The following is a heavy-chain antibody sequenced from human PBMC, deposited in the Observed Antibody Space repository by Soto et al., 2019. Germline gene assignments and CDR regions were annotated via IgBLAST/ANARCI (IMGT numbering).Heavy chain of an antibody. J-gene: IGHJ4*02. CDR2: ISGDGGGT. CDR3: AKASGYTYGYPLDD. Sequence: GGALRLSWAASPLTFSNSGMSWVRRAPGRRLEWVSAISGDGGGTYYADSVKGRFTISRDYSKNTLYLQMSSLRAEDTALYYCAKASGYTYGYPLDDCGRGTLVTVSS. D-gene: IGHD5-18*01. V-gene: IGHV3-23*01. CDR1: PLTFSNSG.